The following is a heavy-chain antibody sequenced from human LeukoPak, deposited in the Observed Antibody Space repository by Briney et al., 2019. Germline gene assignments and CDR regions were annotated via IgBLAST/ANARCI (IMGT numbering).Heavy chain of an antibody. V-gene: IGHV4-59*08. D-gene: IGHD2-15*01. J-gene: IGHJ5*02. CDR2: IYYSGST. CDR3: ARLGYCSGGSCRSDNWFDP. CDR1: GCSISSYY. Sequence: SETLSLTCTVSGCSISSYYWSWIRQPPGKGLEWIGYIYYSGSTNYNPSLKSRVTISVDTYTNQFSLKLSTVTAADTAVYYCARLGYCSGGSCRSDNWFDPWGQGTLVTVSS.